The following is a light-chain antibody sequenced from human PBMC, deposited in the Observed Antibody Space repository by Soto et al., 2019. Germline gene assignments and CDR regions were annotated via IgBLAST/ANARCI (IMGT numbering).Light chain of an antibody. Sequence: EIVSTQSPGTLSLSPGESATLSCRASQSVSGKSLAWYQQKPGQAPRLLIYGVSSRATGIPDRSSGRGSGTDFTLTFGRLDPEDLAVYYCQQYGSSSWTFGQGTKVDIK. CDR3: QQYGSSSWT. CDR1: QSVSGKS. V-gene: IGKV3-20*01. CDR2: GVS. J-gene: IGKJ1*01.